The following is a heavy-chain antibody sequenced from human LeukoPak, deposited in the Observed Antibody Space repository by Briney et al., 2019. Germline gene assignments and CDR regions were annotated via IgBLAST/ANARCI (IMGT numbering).Heavy chain of an antibody. V-gene: IGHV4-4*07. D-gene: IGHD2-2*01. CDR2: IYTSGST. Sequence: SETLSLTCTVSGGSISSYYWSWIRQPAGKGLEWIGRIYTSGSTNYNPSLKSRVTMSVDTSKNQFSLKLSSVTAADTAVYYCVRASSSTREDYYYYYMDVWGKGTTVTISS. CDR3: VRASSSTREDYYYYYMDV. CDR1: GGSISSYY. J-gene: IGHJ6*03.